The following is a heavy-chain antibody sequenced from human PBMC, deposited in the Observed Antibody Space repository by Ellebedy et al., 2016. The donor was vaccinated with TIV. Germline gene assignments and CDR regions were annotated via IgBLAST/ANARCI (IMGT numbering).Heavy chain of an antibody. V-gene: IGHV3-23*01. CDR3: ARGGSGYYWALAY. J-gene: IGHJ4*02. D-gene: IGHD3-22*01. CDR2: ISISGDTT. Sequence: GESLKISCAASGFTFSSYVMSWVRQAPGKGLEWVEWVSAISISGDTTSYADSVKGRFTISRDNSKNTLYLQMNSLRVEDTAVYYCARGGSGYYWALAYWGQGTLVTVSS. CDR1: GFTFSSYV.